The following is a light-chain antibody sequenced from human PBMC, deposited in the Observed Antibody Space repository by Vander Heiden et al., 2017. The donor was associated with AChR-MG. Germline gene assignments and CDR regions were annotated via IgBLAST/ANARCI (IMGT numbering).Light chain of an antibody. Sequence: QSDLTQPRSVSGSPGQSVTISCTGTSSHVGGYNYVSWYQQHPGKAPNPMIYDVSKRPSGVPDRFSGSKSGNTASLTISGLQAEDEADYYCCSYAGSYTYVFGTGTKVTVL. CDR3: CSYAGSYTYV. V-gene: IGLV2-11*01. J-gene: IGLJ1*01. CDR1: SSHVGGYNY. CDR2: DVS.